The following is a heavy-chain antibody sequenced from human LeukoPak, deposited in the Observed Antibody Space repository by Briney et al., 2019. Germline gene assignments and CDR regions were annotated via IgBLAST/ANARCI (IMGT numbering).Heavy chain of an antibody. J-gene: IGHJ4*02. CDR2: IYYSGST. V-gene: IGHV4-61*01. CDR3: ARDRFYRVYSYGFDY. CDR1: GRSVSSGSSS. Sequence: SETLSLTCTVSGRSVSSGSSSWSWIRQPPGKGLEWFGYIYYSGSTNYHPSLKIRAPISVDTSKNQFSLKLSSVTAADTAVYYFARDRFYRVYSYGFDYWGQGTLVTVSS. D-gene: IGHD5-18*01.